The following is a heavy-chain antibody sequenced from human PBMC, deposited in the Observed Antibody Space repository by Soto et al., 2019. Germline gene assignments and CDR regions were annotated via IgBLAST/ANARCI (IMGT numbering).Heavy chain of an antibody. J-gene: IGHJ6*03. CDR1: GGSISSYY. Sequence: SETLSLTCTVSGGSISSYYWSWIRQPPGKGLQWIGYIYYSGSTNYNPSLKSRVTISVDTSKNQFSLKLSSVTAADTAVYYCARGGRSAYYYYMAVWGKGTTVTVSS. V-gene: IGHV4-59*01. CDR3: ARGGRSAYYYYMAV. CDR2: IYYSGST.